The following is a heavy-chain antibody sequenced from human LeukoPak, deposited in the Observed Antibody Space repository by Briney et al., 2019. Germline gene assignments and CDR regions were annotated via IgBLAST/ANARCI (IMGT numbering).Heavy chain of an antibody. CDR3: AREYQYYYDSSGYSYFDHLDY. V-gene: IGHV1-2*02. CDR1: GYTFTGYY. Sequence: ASVKVSCKASGYTFTGYYMHWVRQAPGQGLEWMGWINPNSGGTNYAQKFQGRVTMTRDTSISTAYMELSRLSSDDTAVYYCAREYQYYYDSSGYSYFDHLDYWGQGTLVTVSS. J-gene: IGHJ4*02. CDR2: INPNSGGT. D-gene: IGHD3-22*01.